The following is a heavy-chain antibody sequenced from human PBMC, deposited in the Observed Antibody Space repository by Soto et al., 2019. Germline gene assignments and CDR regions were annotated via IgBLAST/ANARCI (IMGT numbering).Heavy chain of an antibody. V-gene: IGHV3-23*01. J-gene: IGHJ6*02. CDR2: ISGSGVST. CDR1: GFTFSSYA. CDR3: AMDYDFWSGYSRRGMDV. D-gene: IGHD3-3*01. Sequence: SLRLSCAASGFTFSSYAMSWVRQAPGKGLEWVSAISGSGVSTYYADSVKGRFTISRDNSKNTLYLQMNSLRAEDTVVYYFAMDYDFWSGYSRRGMDVWGQGTTVTVSS.